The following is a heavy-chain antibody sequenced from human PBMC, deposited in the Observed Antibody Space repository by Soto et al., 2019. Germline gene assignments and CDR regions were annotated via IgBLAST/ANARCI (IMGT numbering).Heavy chain of an antibody. Sequence: GGSLRLSCAASGFTFSSYSMNWVRQAPGKGLEWVSSISSSSSYIYYADSVKGRFTISRDNAKNSLYLQMNSLRAEDTAVYYCAREGPWTGNNYFDYWGQGTLVTVSS. CDR2: ISSSSSYI. D-gene: IGHD1-1*01. J-gene: IGHJ4*02. CDR1: GFTFSSYS. V-gene: IGHV3-21*01. CDR3: AREGPWTGNNYFDY.